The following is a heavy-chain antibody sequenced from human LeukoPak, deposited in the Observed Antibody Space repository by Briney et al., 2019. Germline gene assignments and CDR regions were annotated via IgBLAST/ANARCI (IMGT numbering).Heavy chain of an antibody. Sequence: SVKVSCKASGGTFSSYAISWVRQAPGQGLEWMGGIIPIFGTANYAQKFQGRVTITADKSTSTAYMELSSLRSEDTAVYYCAKGYYGSGTPYYGMDVWGQGTTVTVSS. CDR1: GGTFSSYA. CDR2: IIPIFGTA. D-gene: IGHD3-10*01. V-gene: IGHV1-69*06. CDR3: AKGYYGSGTPYYGMDV. J-gene: IGHJ6*02.